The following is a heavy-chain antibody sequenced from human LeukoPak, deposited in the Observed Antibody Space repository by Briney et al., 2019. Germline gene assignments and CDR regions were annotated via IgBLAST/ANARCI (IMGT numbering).Heavy chain of an antibody. J-gene: IGHJ6*02. CDR1: GGTFSSYA. CDR2: IIPILGIA. CDR3: ARVWSTREPRYYYYGMDV. Sequence: SVKVSCKASGGTFSSYAISWVRQAPGQGLEWMGRIIPILGIANYAQKFQGRVTITADKSTSTAYMELSSLRSEDTAVYYCARVWSTREPRYYYYGMDVWGQGTTVTVSS. D-gene: IGHD1-26*01. V-gene: IGHV1-69*04.